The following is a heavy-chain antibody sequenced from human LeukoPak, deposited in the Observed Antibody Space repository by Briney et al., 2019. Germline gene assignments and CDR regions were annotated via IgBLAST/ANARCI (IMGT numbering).Heavy chain of an antibody. V-gene: IGHV4-59*01. D-gene: IGHD3-16*01. CDR2: IYYSGST. CDR1: GGSISSYY. J-gene: IGHJ6*03. CDR3: ARVWGMGYYYYYMDV. Sequence: PSETLSLTCTVSGGSISSYYWSWIRQPPGKGLEWIGYIYYSGSTNYNPSLKSRVTISVDTSKNQFSLKLSSVTAADTAVYYCARVWGMGYYYYYMDVWGKGTTVTISS.